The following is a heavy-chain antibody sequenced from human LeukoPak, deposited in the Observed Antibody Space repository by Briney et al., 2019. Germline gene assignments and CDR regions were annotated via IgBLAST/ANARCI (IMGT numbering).Heavy chain of an antibody. CDR3: AKDQGDGYDYGPDY. Sequence: PGGSLRLSCAASGFTFSIYGMNWVRQAPGKGLEWVAVISYEGKDKYYADSAKGRFTISRDNSKNSLYLQMNSLRTDDTAVYYCAKDQGDGYDYGPDYWGQGTLVTVSS. CDR1: GFTFSIYG. J-gene: IGHJ4*02. D-gene: IGHD5-24*01. V-gene: IGHV3-30*18. CDR2: ISYEGKDK.